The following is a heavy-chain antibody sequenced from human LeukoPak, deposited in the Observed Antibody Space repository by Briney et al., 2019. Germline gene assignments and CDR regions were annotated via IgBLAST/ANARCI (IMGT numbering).Heavy chain of an antibody. Sequence: SQTLSLTCAISGDSVSSNNGAWNWIRQSPSRGLEWLGRTYYRSKWYNDYAAFIQGRITINPDTSKNQFSLQLNSVTPADTAVCYCARDLGTSGWYTFDFRGQGTLVTVSS. V-gene: IGHV6-1*01. D-gene: IGHD6-19*01. CDR1: GDSVSSNNGA. J-gene: IGHJ4*02. CDR3: ARDLGTSGWYTFDF. CDR2: TYYRSKWYN.